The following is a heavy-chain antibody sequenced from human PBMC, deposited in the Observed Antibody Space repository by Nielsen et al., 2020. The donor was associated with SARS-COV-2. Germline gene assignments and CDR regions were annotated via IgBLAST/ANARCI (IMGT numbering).Heavy chain of an antibody. D-gene: IGHD2-15*01. J-gene: IGHJ4*02. V-gene: IGHV3-21*01. CDR2: ISSSSSYI. CDR3: ARDGDPDIVVVVAAYFDY. Sequence: LSLTCAASGFTFSSYGMHWVRQAPGKGLEWVSSISSSSSYIYYADSVKGRFTISRDNAKNSLYLQMNSLRAEDTAVYYCARDGDPDIVVVVAAYFDYWGQGTLVTVSS. CDR1: GFTFSSYG.